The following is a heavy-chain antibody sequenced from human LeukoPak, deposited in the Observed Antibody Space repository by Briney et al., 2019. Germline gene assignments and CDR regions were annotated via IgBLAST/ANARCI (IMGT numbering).Heavy chain of an antibody. Sequence: GGSLRLSRAASGFTFSSYWMSWVRQAPGKGLEWVANIKQDGSEKYYVDSVKGRFTISRDNAKNSLYLQMNSLRTEDTAMYYCARGPTRANSSDYWGQGTLVTVSS. D-gene: IGHD2/OR15-2a*01. J-gene: IGHJ4*02. CDR1: GFTFSSYW. V-gene: IGHV3-7*01. CDR3: ARGPTRANSSDY. CDR2: IKQDGSEK.